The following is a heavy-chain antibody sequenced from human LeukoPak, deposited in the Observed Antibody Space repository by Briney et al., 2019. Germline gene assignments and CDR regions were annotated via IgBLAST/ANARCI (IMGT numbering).Heavy chain of an antibody. Sequence: GGSLRLSCAASGFTVSSNYMNWVRQAPGKGLEWISVIYSSGRTYYADAVKGRFTISTDKSKNTLSLQMNSLRADDTAVYYCARGLYDSGTYYPFYFDSWGHGTLVSVSS. CDR1: GFTVSSNY. J-gene: IGHJ4*01. V-gene: IGHV3-66*02. D-gene: IGHD3-10*01. CDR2: IYSSGRT. CDR3: ARGLYDSGTYYPFYFDS.